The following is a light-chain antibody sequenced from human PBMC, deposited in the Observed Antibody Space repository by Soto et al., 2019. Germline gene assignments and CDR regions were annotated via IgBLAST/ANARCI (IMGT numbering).Light chain of an antibody. CDR1: SSNIGAGYD. V-gene: IGLV1-40*01. Sequence: QSVLTQPPSVSGAPWQRVTISCTGSSSNIGAGYDVHWYQQLPGTAPKLLIYGNINRPSGVPDRFSGSKSGTSASLAITGLQAEDEADYYCQSYDSSLSGSYVFGTGTKLTVL. J-gene: IGLJ1*01. CDR3: QSYDSSLSGSYV. CDR2: GNI.